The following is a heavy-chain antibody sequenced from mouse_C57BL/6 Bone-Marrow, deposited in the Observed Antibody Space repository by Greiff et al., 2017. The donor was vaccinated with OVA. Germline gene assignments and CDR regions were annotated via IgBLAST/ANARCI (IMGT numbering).Heavy chain of an antibody. Sequence: VKLMESGAELVRPGTSVKMSCKASGYTFTNYWIGWAKQRPGHGLEWIGDIYPGGGYTNYNEKFKGKATLTADKSSSTAYMQFSSLTSEDSAIYYCARSRYDGSFDYWGQGTTLTVSS. J-gene: IGHJ2*01. V-gene: IGHV1-63*01. CDR1: GYTFTNYW. CDR2: IYPGGGYT. CDR3: ARSRYDGSFDY. D-gene: IGHD2-3*01.